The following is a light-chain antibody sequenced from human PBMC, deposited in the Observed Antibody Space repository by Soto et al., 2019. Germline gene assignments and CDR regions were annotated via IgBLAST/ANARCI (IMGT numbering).Light chain of an antibody. CDR3: QSYDSRSQV. V-gene: IGLV6-57*04. CDR1: SGNIANNY. CDR2: EDD. Sequence: NFMLTQPHSVSESPGKTITISCTRSSGNIANNYVQWYQQRPGSAPTTLIYEDDDRPSGVPDRFSGSIDTSSNSASLTISGLKPEDEAVYYCQSYDSRSQVFGGGTKVTVL. J-gene: IGLJ2*01.